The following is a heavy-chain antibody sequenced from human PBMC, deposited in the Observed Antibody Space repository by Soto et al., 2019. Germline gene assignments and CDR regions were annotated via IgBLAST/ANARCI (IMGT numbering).Heavy chain of an antibody. D-gene: IGHD3-10*01. Sequence: EVQLVESGGGLVQPGGSLGLSFAASGFTFSSYWLSWARQPPGKGLGWLANIKQDESEKYYVDSVKGRFTISRDNAKNSLYLQMNSLRAEDTAVYYCARDSLLWFGQGQFDPWGQGTLVTVSS. CDR1: GFTFSSYW. J-gene: IGHJ5*02. CDR3: ARDSLLWFGQGQFDP. CDR2: IKQDESEK. V-gene: IGHV3-7*01.